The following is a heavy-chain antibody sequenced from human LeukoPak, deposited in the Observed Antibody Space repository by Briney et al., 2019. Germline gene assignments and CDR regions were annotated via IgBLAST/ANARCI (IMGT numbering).Heavy chain of an antibody. D-gene: IGHD4-17*01. CDR3: AKYWGAYGDYRGRYMDV. V-gene: IGHV3-23*01. Sequence: GGSLRLSRAASGFTFSSYAMSWVRQAPGKGLEWVSVISGSGGSTYYGDSVKGRFTISRDNSKNTLYLQMNSLRAEDTAVYYCAKYWGAYGDYRGRYMDVWGKGTTVTVSS. J-gene: IGHJ6*03. CDR2: ISGSGGST. CDR1: GFTFSSYA.